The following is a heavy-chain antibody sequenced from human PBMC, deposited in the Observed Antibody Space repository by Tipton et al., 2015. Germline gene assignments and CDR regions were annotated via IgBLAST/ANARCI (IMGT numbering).Heavy chain of an antibody. CDR1: GYFISSGHF. J-gene: IGHJ6*02. Sequence: GLVKPSETLSLTCGVSGYFISSGHFWGWVRQTPGKELEWIGYIQYSGSTNYNPSLKSRVTISLDTSKNQFSLTLNSVTAADTAVYYCARDLEHGMDVWGQGTTVTVSS. CDR2: IQYSGST. CDR3: ARDLEHGMDV. V-gene: IGHV4-59*11. D-gene: IGHD5-24*01.